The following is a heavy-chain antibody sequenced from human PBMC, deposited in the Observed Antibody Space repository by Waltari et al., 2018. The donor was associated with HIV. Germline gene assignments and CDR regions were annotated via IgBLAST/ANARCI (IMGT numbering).Heavy chain of an antibody. Sequence: QVPLVESGGDVVQPGGSLRLSCAVSGFPFSSHGMHWVRQATGKGLEWMSFIKYDGSNKYYADSVKGRFTISRDSSKNTLYLQMNGLRSEDTAVYYCAKDGYTPTYFDYWGQGTLVTVSS. D-gene: IGHD1-1*01. CDR3: AKDGYTPTYFDY. CDR1: GFPFSSHG. V-gene: IGHV3-30*02. CDR2: IKYDGSNK. J-gene: IGHJ4*02.